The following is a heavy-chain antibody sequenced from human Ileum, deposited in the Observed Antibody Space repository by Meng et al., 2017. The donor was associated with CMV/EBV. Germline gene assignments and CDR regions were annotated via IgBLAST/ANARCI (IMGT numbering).Heavy chain of an antibody. V-gene: IGHV3-30*02. CDR2: IRFDGSYK. CDR1: GFTFSNYG. J-gene: IGHJ6*02. D-gene: IGHD1-26*01. CDR3: AKGGSGSYPTYGMDV. Sequence: GGSLRLSCAASGFTFSNYGMHWVRQAPGKGLEWVAFIRFDGSYKYYADYVKGRFTISRDNSKNTLYLQMNSLRAEDTAVYYCAKGGSGSYPTYGMDVWGQGTTVTVSS.